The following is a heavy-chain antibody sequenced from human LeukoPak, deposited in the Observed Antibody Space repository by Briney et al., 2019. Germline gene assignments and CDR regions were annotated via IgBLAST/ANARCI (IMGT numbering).Heavy chain of an antibody. D-gene: IGHD4-17*01. CDR2: ISSSSSTI. J-gene: IGHJ6*02. V-gene: IGHV3-48*04. CDR3: ARGIYGDYADYYGMDV. CDR1: GFTFSSYS. Sequence: GGSLRLSCAASGFTFSSYSMNWVRQAPGKGLEWVSYISSSSSTIYYADSVKGRFTISRDNAKNSLYLQMNSLRAEDTAVYYCARGIYGDYADYYGMDVWGQGTTVTVSS.